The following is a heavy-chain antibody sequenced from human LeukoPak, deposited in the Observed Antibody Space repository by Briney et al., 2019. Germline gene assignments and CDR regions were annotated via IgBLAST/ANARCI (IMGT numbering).Heavy chain of an antibody. CDR2: IYTSGTT. D-gene: IGHD3-22*01. CDR1: GGSISSGSYY. CDR3: ARERGYYDSSGYYSEDAFDI. V-gene: IGHV4-61*02. Sequence: SETLSLTCTVSGGSISSGSYYWSWLRQPAGRGLECIGRIYTSGTTNYNPSLKSRFTISVDTSKNQFSLKLSSVTAADTAVYYCARERGYYDSSGYYSEDAFDIWGQGTMVTVSS. J-gene: IGHJ3*02.